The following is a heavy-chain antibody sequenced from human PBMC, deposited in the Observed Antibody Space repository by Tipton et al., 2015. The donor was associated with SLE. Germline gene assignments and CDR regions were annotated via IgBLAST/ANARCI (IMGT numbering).Heavy chain of an antibody. D-gene: IGHD3-10*01. CDR1: GYTFTGYY. V-gene: IGHV1-2*02. CDR3: ARGNRDYYGSGSSFDY. J-gene: IGHJ4*02. CDR2: INPNSGGT. Sequence: QVQLVQSGAEVKKPGASVKVSCKASGYTFTGYYMHWARQAPGQGLEWMGWINPNSGGTNYAQKFQGRVTMTRDTSISTAYMELSRLRSDDTAVYYCARGNRDYYGSGSSFDYWGQGTLVTVSS.